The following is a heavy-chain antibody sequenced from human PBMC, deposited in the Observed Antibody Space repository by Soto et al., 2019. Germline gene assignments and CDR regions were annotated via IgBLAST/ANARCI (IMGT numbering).Heavy chain of an antibody. Sequence: SETLSLTCTVSGDSVSSGGNYWSWIRQPPGEGLEWIAYIHYSGSVNYNPSLKSRVTISVDTSKNQFSLKLSSVTAADTAVYYCARGSVNYYDSSGCFDYWGQGTLVTVSS. J-gene: IGHJ4*02. D-gene: IGHD3-22*01. CDR2: IHYSGSV. V-gene: IGHV4-61*08. CDR3: ARGSVNYYDSSGCFDY. CDR1: GDSVSSGGNY.